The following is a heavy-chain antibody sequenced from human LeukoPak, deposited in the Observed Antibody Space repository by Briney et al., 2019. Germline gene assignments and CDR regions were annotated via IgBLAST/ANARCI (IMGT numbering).Heavy chain of an antibody. CDR2: IYYSGST. V-gene: IGHV4-39*01. CDR3: ASEPYGSGSFLGAFDI. Sequence: SETLSLTCAVSDDSIRSSAYYWGWIRQPPGKGLEWIGRIYYSGSTYYNPSLKSRVTISIDTSKNQFSLKLSSVTAAGTAVYYCASEPYGSGSFLGAFDIWGQGTMVAVSS. D-gene: IGHD3-10*01. CDR1: DDSIRSSAYY. J-gene: IGHJ3*02.